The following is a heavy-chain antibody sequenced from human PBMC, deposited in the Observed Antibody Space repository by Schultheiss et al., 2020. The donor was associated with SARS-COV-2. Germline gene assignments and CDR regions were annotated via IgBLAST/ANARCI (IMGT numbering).Heavy chain of an antibody. D-gene: IGHD6-13*01. J-gene: IGHJ4*02. CDR3: AHSVAAAGPLAY. CDR1: GFSLSTSGMC. CDR2: IDWDDDT. Sequence: SGPTLVKPTQTLTLTCTFSGFSLSTSGMCVSWIRQPPGKALEWLARIDWDDDTYYTTSLKTRLTISKDTSKNQVVLRMTNMDPVDTATYYCAHSVAAAGPLAYWGQGTLVTVSS. V-gene: IGHV2-70*12.